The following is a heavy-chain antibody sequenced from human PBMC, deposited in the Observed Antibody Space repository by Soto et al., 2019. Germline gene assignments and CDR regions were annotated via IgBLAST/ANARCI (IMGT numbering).Heavy chain of an antibody. CDR2: IYYSGST. Sequence: QLQLQELGPGLVKPSETLSLTCTVSGGSISSSSYYWGWIRQPPGKGLEWIGSIYYSGSTYYNPSLKSRVTTSVDTSKNQFSLKLSSVTAADTAVYYCARGLGYCTNGVCEPSPFDYWGQGTLVTVSS. CDR3: ARGLGYCTNGVCEPSPFDY. J-gene: IGHJ4*02. CDR1: GGSISSSSYY. V-gene: IGHV4-39*01. D-gene: IGHD2-8*01.